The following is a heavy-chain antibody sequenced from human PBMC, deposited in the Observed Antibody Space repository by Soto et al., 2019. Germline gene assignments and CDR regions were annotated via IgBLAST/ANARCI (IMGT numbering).Heavy chain of an antibody. J-gene: IGHJ6*02. CDR3: ARDRGFRDYDYVWGSYADEVHNYYGMDV. V-gene: IGHV1-46*01. D-gene: IGHD3-16*01. Sequence: ASVKVSCKASGYTFTSYYMHGVRQAPGQGLEWMGIINPSGGSTSYAQKFQGRVTMTRDTSTSTVYMELSSLRSEDTAVYYCARDRGFRDYDYVWGSYADEVHNYYGMDVWGQGTTVTVSS. CDR2: INPSGGST. CDR1: GYTFTSYY.